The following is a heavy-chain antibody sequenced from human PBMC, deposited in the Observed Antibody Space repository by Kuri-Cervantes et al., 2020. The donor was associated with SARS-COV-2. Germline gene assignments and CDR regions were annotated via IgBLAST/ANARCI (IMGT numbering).Heavy chain of an antibody. CDR2: ISGGGFT. V-gene: IGHV3-23*01. CDR1: GFTFSSYA. D-gene: IGHD1-26*01. J-gene: IGHJ3*02. CDR3: AKDAIVGLSLTETFDI. Sequence: GGSLRLSCAASGFTFSSYAMSWVRQAPGKGLEWVSGISGGGFTYYADSVKGRFTISRDNSKNTLYLQMNSLRAEDTAVYYCAKDAIVGLSLTETFDIWGQGTMVTVSS.